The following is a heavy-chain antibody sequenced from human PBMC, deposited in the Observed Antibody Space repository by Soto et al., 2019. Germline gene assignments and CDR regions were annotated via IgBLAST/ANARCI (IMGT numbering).Heavy chain of an antibody. CDR2: INIEGSTT. D-gene: IGHD1-1*01. Sequence: EVQLVESGGGLVQPGGSLRLSCAASGFTFNNYWMHWVRQAPGKGLVWVSRINIEGSTTDYADSVRGRFAISRDNAKNSLYLQMNSLRAEDTAFYYCAKDVRSTTLYYFDSWGQGTLVTVSS. CDR3: AKDVRSTTLYYFDS. V-gene: IGHV3-74*01. CDR1: GFTFNNYW. J-gene: IGHJ4*02.